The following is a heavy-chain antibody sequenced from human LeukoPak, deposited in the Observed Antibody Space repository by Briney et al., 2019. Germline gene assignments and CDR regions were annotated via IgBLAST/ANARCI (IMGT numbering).Heavy chain of an antibody. Sequence: GASVEVSCKASGYTFVNYGISWVRQAPGQGLEWMGWISAYNGNTNYSQKFPGRVTITTDTSTSTAYMELRSLGSDDTAVYYCARDESYGDYNNWFDPWGQGTLVTVS. D-gene: IGHD4-17*01. J-gene: IGHJ5*02. V-gene: IGHV1-18*01. CDR3: ARDESYGDYNNWFDP. CDR1: GYTFVNYG. CDR2: ISAYNGNT.